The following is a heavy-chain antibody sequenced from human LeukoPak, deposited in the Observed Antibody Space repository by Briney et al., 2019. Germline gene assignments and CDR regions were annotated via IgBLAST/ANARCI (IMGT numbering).Heavy chain of an antibody. J-gene: IGHJ4*02. CDR1: GGSISSGGYY. D-gene: IGHD5-12*01. CDR3: ARVRRGGYDELDY. V-gene: IGHV4-31*03. CDR2: IYDSGST. Sequence: PSQTLSLTCTVSGGSISSGGYYWSWIRQHPGKGLEWIGYIYDSGSTYYNPSLKSRVTISVDTSKNQFSLKLSSVTAADTAVYYCARVRRGGYDELDYWGQGTLVTVS.